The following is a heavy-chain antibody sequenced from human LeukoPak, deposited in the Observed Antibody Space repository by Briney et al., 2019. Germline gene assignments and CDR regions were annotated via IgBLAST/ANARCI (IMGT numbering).Heavy chain of an antibody. J-gene: IGHJ4*02. CDR2: IYYSGST. V-gene: IGHV4-39*01. CDR1: GGSIISRSYY. D-gene: IGHD3-22*01. CDR3: ARLDYSDIYFDY. Sequence: SETLSLTCTVSGGSIISRSYYWGWIRQPPGKGLEWIGSIYYSGSTYYNPSLKSRVTISVDTSKNQFSLKLSSVTAADTAVYYCARLDYSDIYFDYWGQGAPVTVSS.